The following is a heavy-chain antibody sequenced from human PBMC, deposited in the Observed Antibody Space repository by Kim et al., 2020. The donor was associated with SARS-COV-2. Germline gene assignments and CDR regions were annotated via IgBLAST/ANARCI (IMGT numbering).Heavy chain of an antibody. D-gene: IGHD3-10*01. CDR3: ARGNYGSGSSYFTSNWFDP. J-gene: IGHJ5*02. V-gene: IGHV1-46*03. CDR2: INLSGGST. Sequence: ASVKVSCKASGYTFTSYYLHWVRQAPGQGLEWMGIINLSGGSTNNAQKFQGRVTMTRDTSTSTDYMELSSLKSGDTAGYYCARGNYGSGSSYFTSNWFDP. CDR1: GYTFTSYY.